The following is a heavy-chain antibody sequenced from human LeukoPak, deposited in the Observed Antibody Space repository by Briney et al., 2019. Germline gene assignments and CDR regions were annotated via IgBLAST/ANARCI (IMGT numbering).Heavy chain of an antibody. CDR2: INSDGSST. J-gene: IGHJ4*02. Sequence: PSGGSLRLSCAASGFTFSSYSMNWVRQAPGKGLVWVSRINSDGSSTSYADSVKGRFAISRDNAKNTLYLQMNSLRAEDTAVYYCARGVGALDYWGQGTLVTVSS. CDR1: GFTFSSYS. V-gene: IGHV3-74*01. D-gene: IGHD1-26*01. CDR3: ARGVGALDY.